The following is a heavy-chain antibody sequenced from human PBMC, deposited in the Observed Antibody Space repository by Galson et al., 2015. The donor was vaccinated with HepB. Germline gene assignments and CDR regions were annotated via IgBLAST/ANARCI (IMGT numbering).Heavy chain of an antibody. J-gene: IGHJ5*02. Sequence: SLRLSCAASGFTLASFDLNWVRQAPGKGLECVSVIRSRDASTYYADSVKGRFTISRDNSRNTLFLQMNSLKVEDTAIYYCTRSWATNGWFEPWGQGTLVTVSS. D-gene: IGHD1-26*01. CDR1: GFTLASFD. CDR3: TRSWATNGWFEP. CDR2: IRSRDAST. V-gene: IGHV3-23*01.